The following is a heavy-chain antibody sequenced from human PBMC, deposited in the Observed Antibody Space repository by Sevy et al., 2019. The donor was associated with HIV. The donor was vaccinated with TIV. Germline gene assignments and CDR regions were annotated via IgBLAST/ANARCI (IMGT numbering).Heavy chain of an antibody. CDR2: ISGSGTTI. CDR1: GFTFREYS. D-gene: IGHD6-13*01. CDR3: ARRLAAAENWFDP. Sequence: GGSLRLSCVGSGFTFREYSMNWVRQAPGKGLEGVSYISGSGTTIKHADSVKGRFSISRDNADNSGFLQMNRLRVEDTAVYYCARRLAAAENWFDPWGQGTLVTVSS. J-gene: IGHJ5*02. V-gene: IGHV3-48*01.